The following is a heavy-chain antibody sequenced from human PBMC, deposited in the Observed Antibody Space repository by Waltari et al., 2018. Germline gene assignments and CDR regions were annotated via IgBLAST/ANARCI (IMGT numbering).Heavy chain of an antibody. CDR2: IKQDGSES. CDR3: SVSLNH. CDR1: GFTFSNYL. V-gene: IGHV3-7*01. J-gene: IGHJ5*02. Sequence: EVQLVESGGGLVQPGGSLRLSCAASGFTFSNYLMDWFRQAPGKGLEWVANIKQDGSESHYVDSVKGRFTISRDNAQNLLYLQINSLRDEDTAVYYCSVSLNHWGQGTLVTVSS.